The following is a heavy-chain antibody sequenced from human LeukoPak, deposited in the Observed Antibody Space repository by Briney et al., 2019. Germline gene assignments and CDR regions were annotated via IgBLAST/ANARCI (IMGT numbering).Heavy chain of an antibody. CDR1: GYSISSGYY. CDR2: IYHSGST. D-gene: IGHD3-9*01. J-gene: IGHJ3*02. Sequence: SETLSLTCTVSGYSISSGYYWGWIRQPPGKGLEWIGSIYHSGSTYYNPSLKSRVTISVDTSKNQFSLKLSSVTAADTAVYYCARESHYDILTGYYTRENAFDIWGQGTMVTVSS. V-gene: IGHV4-38-2*02. CDR3: ARESHYDILTGYYTRENAFDI.